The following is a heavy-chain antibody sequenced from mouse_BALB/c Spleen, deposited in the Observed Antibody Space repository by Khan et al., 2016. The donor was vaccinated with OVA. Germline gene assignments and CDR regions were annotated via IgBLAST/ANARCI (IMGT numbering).Heavy chain of an antibody. J-gene: IGHJ2*01. D-gene: IGHD1-1*01. V-gene: IGHV1-76*01. CDR1: GYIFTSYW. CDR2: TYPGTGST. CDR3: ARPSGSSHYFDY. Sequence: QVQLKQSGAELVRPGASVKLSCKTSGYIFTSYWIHWVKQRSTQGLEWIARTYPGTGSTYYNEKFKGKATLTADKSSSTAYMQLSSLKSEDSAVYFCARPSGSSHYFDYWGQGTTFAVSS.